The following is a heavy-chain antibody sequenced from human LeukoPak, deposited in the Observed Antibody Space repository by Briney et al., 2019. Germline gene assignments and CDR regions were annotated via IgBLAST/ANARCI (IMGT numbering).Heavy chain of an antibody. Sequence: ASVKVSCKASGYTFTSYGISWVRQAPGQGLEWMGWISAYNGNTNYAQKLQGRVTMTTDTSTSTAYMELRSLGSDDTAVYYCARDALPYCSSTSCRDDAFDIWGQGTMVTVSS. CDR2: ISAYNGNT. D-gene: IGHD2-2*01. CDR1: GYTFTSYG. J-gene: IGHJ3*02. V-gene: IGHV1-18*04. CDR3: ARDALPYCSSTSCRDDAFDI.